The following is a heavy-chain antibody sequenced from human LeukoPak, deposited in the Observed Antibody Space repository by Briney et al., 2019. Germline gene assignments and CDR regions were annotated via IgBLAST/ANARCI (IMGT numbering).Heavy chain of an antibody. D-gene: IGHD7-27*01. CDR3: AREPSNWGYRDYYMDV. CDR2: ISSSSSYI. V-gene: IGHV3-21*01. J-gene: IGHJ6*03. CDR1: GSTFSSYS. Sequence: GGSLRLSCPASGSTFSSYSMNWVRQAPEKGLEWVSSISSSSSYIYYADSVKGRFTISRDNAKNSLYLQMNSLRAEDTAVYYCAREPSNWGYRDYYMDVWGKGTTVTVSS.